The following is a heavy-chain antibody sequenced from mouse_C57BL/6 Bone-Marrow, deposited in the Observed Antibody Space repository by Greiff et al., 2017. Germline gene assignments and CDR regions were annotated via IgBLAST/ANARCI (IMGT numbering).Heavy chain of an antibody. CDR1: GYTFTSYW. CDR3: ARPYYSNYWYCDV. D-gene: IGHD2-5*01. CDR2: IYPGSGST. V-gene: IGHV1-55*01. Sequence: VQLQQPGAELVKPGASVKMSCKASGYTFTSYWITWVKQRPGQGLEWIGDIYPGSGSTNYNEKFKSKATLTVDTSSSTAYMQLSSLTSDASAVYYCARPYYSNYWYCDVWGRGTRVTVSS. J-gene: IGHJ1*03.